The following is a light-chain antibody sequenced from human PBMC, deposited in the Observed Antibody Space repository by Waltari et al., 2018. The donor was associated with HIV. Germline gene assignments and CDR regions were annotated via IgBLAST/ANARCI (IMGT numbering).Light chain of an antibody. CDR2: DVN. Sequence: QPASVSGSPGQSITISCTGTSSDVGNYNYVSWFQQPPDKAPTLILFDVNKRPSGVSSRFSGSKSGKTASLTISGLQPEEEGDYFCTSYTSSDTWVFGGGTKVTVL. CDR3: TSYTSSDTWV. J-gene: IGLJ3*02. V-gene: IGLV2-14*03. CDR1: SSDVGNYNY.